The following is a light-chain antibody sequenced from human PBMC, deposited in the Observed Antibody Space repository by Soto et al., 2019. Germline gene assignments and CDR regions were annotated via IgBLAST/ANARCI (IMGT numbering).Light chain of an antibody. CDR3: ATWDDSLNVWI. CDR1: SSDVGSYDL. V-gene: IGLV2-14*02. Sequence: QSSLTQPASVSGSPGQSITISCTGTSSDVGSYDLVSWYQHHPGTAPKLILYEVTKRPSGVPDRITGSKSGTSASLAISGLQSEDESTYYCATWDDSLNVWIFGGGTKLTVL. J-gene: IGLJ2*01. CDR2: EVT.